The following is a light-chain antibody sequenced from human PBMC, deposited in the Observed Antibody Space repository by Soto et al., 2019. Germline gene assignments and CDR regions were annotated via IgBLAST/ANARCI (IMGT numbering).Light chain of an antibody. CDR2: GAS. V-gene: IGKV3-20*01. J-gene: IGKJ1*01. CDR3: QQYGGSPRT. CDR1: QSLSRSS. Sequence: EIVLQQSPGHLSLSAGDRATLSCRASQSLSRSSLAWYQQKPGRAPRLLIYGASSRATGIPDRFSGSESGTDFTLTISRLEPEDFAVYYCQQYGGSPRTFDQGTRVDIK.